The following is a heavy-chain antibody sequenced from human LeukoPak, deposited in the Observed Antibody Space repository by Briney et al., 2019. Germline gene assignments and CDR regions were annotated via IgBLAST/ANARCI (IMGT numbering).Heavy chain of an antibody. CDR1: GYTFSSYD. Sequence: ASVKVSCKASGYTFSSYDINWVRQATGQGLEWMGWMNPNSGNTGYAQKFQGRVTMTRNTSISTAYMELSSLRSEDTAVYYCARFVAGFLYYFDYWGQGTLITVSS. V-gene: IGHV1-8*01. D-gene: IGHD6-19*01. CDR2: MNPNSGNT. CDR3: ARFVAGFLYYFDY. J-gene: IGHJ4*02.